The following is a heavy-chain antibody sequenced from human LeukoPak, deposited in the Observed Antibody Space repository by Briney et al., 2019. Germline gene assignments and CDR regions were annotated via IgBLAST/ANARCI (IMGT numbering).Heavy chain of an antibody. J-gene: IGHJ4*02. V-gene: IGHV1-2*02. Sequence: ASVKVSCKAPGYTFTDYYMHWVRQAPGQGLEWLGWINPNSGGTNYAQKFQGRVTMTRDTSISTAYMELSRLRSDDTAVYYCAREYYDSSAYNQEAIDYWGQGTLVTVSS. CDR1: GYTFTDYY. CDR2: INPNSGGT. CDR3: AREYYDSSAYNQEAIDY. D-gene: IGHD3-22*01.